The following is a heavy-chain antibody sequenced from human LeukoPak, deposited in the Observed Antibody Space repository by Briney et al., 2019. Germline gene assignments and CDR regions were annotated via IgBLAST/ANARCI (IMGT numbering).Heavy chain of an antibody. Sequence: SETLSLTCTVSGGSISSYYWSWLRQPPGKGLEWIGYIYYSGSTNYNPSLKSRVTISVDTSKNQFSLKLSSVTAADTAVYYCARRGCSGGSCYDYWGQGTLVTVSS. D-gene: IGHD2-15*01. CDR1: GGSISSYY. V-gene: IGHV4-59*08. CDR3: ARRGCSGGSCYDY. CDR2: IYYSGST. J-gene: IGHJ4*02.